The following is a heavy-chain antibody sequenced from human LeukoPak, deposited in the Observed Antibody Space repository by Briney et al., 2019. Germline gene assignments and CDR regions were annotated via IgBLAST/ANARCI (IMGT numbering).Heavy chain of an antibody. CDR1: GGTFSSYA. CDR3: AITLDTAMDDLVDY. V-gene: IGHV1-69*04. J-gene: IGHJ4*02. Sequence: GASVKVSCKASGGTFSSYAISWVREAPGQGLEWMGRIIPILGIANYAQKFQGRVTITADKSTSTAYMELSSLRSEDTAVYYCAITLDTAMDDLVDYWGQGTLVTVSS. CDR2: IIPILGIA. D-gene: IGHD5-18*01.